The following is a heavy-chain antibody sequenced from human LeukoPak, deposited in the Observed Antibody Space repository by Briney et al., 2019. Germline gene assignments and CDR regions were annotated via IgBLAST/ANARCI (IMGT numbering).Heavy chain of an antibody. CDR1: GGSFSDYY. CDR3: ASSTVVRDDY. CDR2: IYHSGST. Sequence: SDTLSLTCAVSGGSFSDYYWSWIRQPPGKGLEWIGYIYHSGSTYYNPSLKSRVTISVDRSKNQFSLKLSSVTAADTAVYYCASSTVVRDDYWGQGTLVTVSS. D-gene: IGHD4-23*01. V-gene: IGHV4-34*01. J-gene: IGHJ4*02.